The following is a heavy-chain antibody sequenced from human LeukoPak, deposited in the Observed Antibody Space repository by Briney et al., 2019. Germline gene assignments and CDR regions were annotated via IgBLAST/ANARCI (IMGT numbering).Heavy chain of an antibody. CDR3: ARDDPWRSGYYKYYFDY. CDR2: INAYNGNT. CDR1: GYTFTSYG. Sequence: GASVKVSCKASGYTFTSYGISWVRQAPGQGREWMGWINAYNGNTKYAQKLQGRVTMTTDTSTSTAYMELRSLRSDDTAVYYCARDDPWRSGYYKYYFDYWGQGTLVTVSS. V-gene: IGHV1-18*01. J-gene: IGHJ4*02. D-gene: IGHD3-22*01.